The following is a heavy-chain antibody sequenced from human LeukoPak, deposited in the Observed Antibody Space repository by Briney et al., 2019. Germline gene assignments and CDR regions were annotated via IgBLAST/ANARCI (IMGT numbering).Heavy chain of an antibody. CDR3: ARVMAMVRGVTKYNWFDP. V-gene: IGHV3-30-3*01. J-gene: IGHJ5*02. CDR1: GFTFSSYA. CDR2: ISYDGSNK. Sequence: PGGSLRLSCAAPGFTFSSYAMHWVRQAPGKGLEWVAVISYDGSNKYYADSVKGRFTISRDNSKNTLYLQMNSLRAEDTAVYYCARVMAMVRGVTKYNWFDPWGQGTLVTVSS. D-gene: IGHD3-10*01.